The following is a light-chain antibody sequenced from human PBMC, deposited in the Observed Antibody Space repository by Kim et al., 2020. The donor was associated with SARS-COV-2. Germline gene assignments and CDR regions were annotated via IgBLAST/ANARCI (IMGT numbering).Light chain of an antibody. J-gene: IGLJ3*02. CDR1: SSDIGGYNY. CDR2: DVS. CDR3: SSYTSTNTWV. V-gene: IGLV2-14*03. Sequence: QSALTQPASVSGSPGQSITMSCTGTSSDIGGYNYVSWYQQHPGKAPKLIIYDVSNRPSGVSNRFSGSKSGNTASLTISGLQAEDEADYYCSSYTSTNTWVFGGGTKLTVL.